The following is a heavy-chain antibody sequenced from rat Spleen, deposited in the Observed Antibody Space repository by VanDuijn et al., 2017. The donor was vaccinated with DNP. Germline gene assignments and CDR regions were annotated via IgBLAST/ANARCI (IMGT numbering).Heavy chain of an antibody. V-gene: IGHV5-25*01. D-gene: IGHD1-12*02. CDR1: GFTFSNYD. CDR3: ARCDYYDGSYYYGFDY. CDR2: ISPSGGST. J-gene: IGHJ2*01. Sequence: EVQLVESGGGLVQPGRSLKLSCAASGFTFSNYDMAWVRQAPTKGLEWVASISPSGGSTYYRDSVKGRFTVSRDNAKSTLYLQMDSLRFEDTATYYCARCDYYDGSYYYGFDYWGKGVMVTVSS.